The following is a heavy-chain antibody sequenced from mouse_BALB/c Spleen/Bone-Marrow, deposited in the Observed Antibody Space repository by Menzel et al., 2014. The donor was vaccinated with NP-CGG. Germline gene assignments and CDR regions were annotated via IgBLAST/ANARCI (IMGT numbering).Heavy chain of an antibody. D-gene: IGHD1-1*01. Sequence: QVQLQQSAPELARPGASVKMSCKASGYTFTSFTIQRIKQRPGQGLEWIGYINPTRGYTDYNQKFKDRTTLTADKSSSTTYMQLTSLTSEDSAVYYCAREATYYAYFDYWGQGTALAVSS. CDR1: GYTFTSFT. CDR2: INPTRGYT. J-gene: IGHJ2*01. CDR3: AREATYYAYFDY. V-gene: IGHV1-4*02.